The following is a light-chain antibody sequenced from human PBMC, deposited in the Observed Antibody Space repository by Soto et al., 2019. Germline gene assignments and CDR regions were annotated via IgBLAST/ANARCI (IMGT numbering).Light chain of an antibody. J-gene: IGLJ2*01. Sequence: QSVLTQQPSVSGAPGQRVTISCTGSSSNIGAGYDVHWYQQLPGTAPKLLIYGNGNRPSGVPDRFSGSKSGTSASLAITGLQAEDEADYYCQSYDSSLSAVVFGGGTKLTVL. CDR3: QSYDSSLSAVV. V-gene: IGLV1-40*01. CDR1: SSNIGAGYD. CDR2: GNG.